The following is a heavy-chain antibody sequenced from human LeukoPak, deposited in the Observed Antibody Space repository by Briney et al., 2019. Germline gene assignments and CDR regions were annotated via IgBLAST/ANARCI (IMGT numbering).Heavy chain of an antibody. CDR2: ISDTGGRT. CDR1: GITLSNYG. J-gene: IGHJ4*02. D-gene: IGHD3-22*01. CDR3: AKRGVVIRVILVGFHKEAYYFDS. V-gene: IGHV3-23*01. Sequence: GGSLRLSCAVSGITLSNYGMTWVHQAPGKGLEWVAGISDTGGRTNYADSVKGRFTISRDNPKNTLYLQMNSLRAEDTAVYFCAKRGVVIRVILVGFHKEAYYFDSWGQGALVTVSS.